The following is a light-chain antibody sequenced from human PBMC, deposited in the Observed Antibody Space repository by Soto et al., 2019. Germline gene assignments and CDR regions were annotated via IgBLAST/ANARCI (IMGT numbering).Light chain of an antibody. CDR3: AAWDDSLNGPF. CDR1: SSNIGSNT. V-gene: IGLV1-44*01. CDR2: SNI. J-gene: IGLJ1*01. Sequence: QSVLTQPPSASGTPGQRVTISCSGSSSNIGSNTVNWYQQIPGTAPKLLIYSNIQRPSGVPDRFSGPKSGTSASLAISGLQSEDEADYYCAAWDDSLNGPFFGTGTKVTVL.